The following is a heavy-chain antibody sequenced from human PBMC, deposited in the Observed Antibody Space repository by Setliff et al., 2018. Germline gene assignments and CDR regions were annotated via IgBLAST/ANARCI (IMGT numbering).Heavy chain of an antibody. Sequence: ASVKVSCKTSRGTFSNYAISWVRQAPGQGLEWMGGTTPIFTTANYAQNFQGRVTITRNTSISTAYMELSSLRSEDTAVYYCARVKVIVGATPRTYYMDVWGKGTTVTVS. CDR1: RGTFSNYA. V-gene: IGHV1-69*05. CDR2: TTPIFTTA. D-gene: IGHD1-26*01. CDR3: ARVKVIVGATPRTYYMDV. J-gene: IGHJ6*03.